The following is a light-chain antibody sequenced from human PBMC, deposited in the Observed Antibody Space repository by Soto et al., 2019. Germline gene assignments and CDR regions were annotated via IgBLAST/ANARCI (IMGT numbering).Light chain of an antibody. CDR3: LQHSSFPLT. CDR2: GAS. Sequence: EIVMTQSPATLSVSPGERATLSCRASQSVSSNLAWYQQRPGHPPRLVIYGASTRATGIAARFSGSGSGTEFTLTISSLQSEDFATYYCLQHSSFPLTFGGGTKVEIK. J-gene: IGKJ4*01. V-gene: IGKV3-15*01. CDR1: QSVSSN.